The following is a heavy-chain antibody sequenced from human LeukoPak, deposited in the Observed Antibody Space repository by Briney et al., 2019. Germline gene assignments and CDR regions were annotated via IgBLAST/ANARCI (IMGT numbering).Heavy chain of an antibody. D-gene: IGHD2-21*02. CDR2: VYNGGYT. CDR3: ASEQLVTYYFDN. CDR1: GASIRSGTSY. Sequence: SETLSLTCTVSGASIRSGTSYWSWIRRPAGRGLEWIGRVYNGGYTTYNPSLKSRVSMSVDTSKNQFSLELTSVTAADTAVYYCASEQLVTYYFDNWGQGTLVTVSS. J-gene: IGHJ4*02. V-gene: IGHV4-61*02.